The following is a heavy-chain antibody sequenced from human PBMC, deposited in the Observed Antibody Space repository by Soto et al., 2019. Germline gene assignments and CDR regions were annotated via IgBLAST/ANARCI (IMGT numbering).Heavy chain of an antibody. V-gene: IGHV3-7*05. J-gene: IGHJ6*02. Sequence: GGSLRLSCAASGFTLSRYVMTWVRRAPGKGLEWVASIKQDGGENYYVDSVKGRFTISRDNTRNSLFLQMNSLRAGDTAVYYCARGYNWNNLQYHNSMDIWGQGTTVTVSS. CDR3: ARGYNWNNLQYHNSMDI. CDR2: IKQDGGEN. D-gene: IGHD1-20*01. CDR1: GFTLSRYV.